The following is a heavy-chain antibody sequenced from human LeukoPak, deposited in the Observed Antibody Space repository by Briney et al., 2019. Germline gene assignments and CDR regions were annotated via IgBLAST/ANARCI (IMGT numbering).Heavy chain of an antibody. Sequence: PGGSLRLSCAASGFTFSSHDMHWVRQATGKGLEWVSAIGTAGDTYYPGSVKGRFTISRENAKNSLYLQMNSLRAGDTAVYYCARTSMVRGVKGSTGMDVWGQGTTVTVSS. V-gene: IGHV3-13*01. D-gene: IGHD3-10*01. J-gene: IGHJ6*02. CDR2: IGTAGDT. CDR3: ARTSMVRGVKGSTGMDV. CDR1: GFTFSSHD.